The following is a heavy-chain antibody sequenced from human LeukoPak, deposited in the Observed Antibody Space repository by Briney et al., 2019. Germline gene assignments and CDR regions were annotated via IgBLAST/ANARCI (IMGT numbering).Heavy chain of an antibody. Sequence: SETLSLTCAVYGGSFSGYYWSWIRQPPGKGLEWIGEINHSGSTNYNPSPKSRVTISVDTSKNQFSLKLSSVTAADTAVYYCARGRDIVVVVAAKVLDYWGQGTLVTVSS. CDR1: GGSFSGYY. J-gene: IGHJ4*02. D-gene: IGHD2-15*01. CDR2: INHSGST. V-gene: IGHV4-34*01. CDR3: ARGRDIVVVVAAKVLDY.